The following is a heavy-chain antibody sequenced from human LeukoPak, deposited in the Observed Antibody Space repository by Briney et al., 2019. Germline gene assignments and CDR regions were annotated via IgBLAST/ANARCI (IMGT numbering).Heavy chain of an antibody. V-gene: IGHV3-23*01. J-gene: IGHJ5*02. Sequence: PGGSLRLSCAASGFTFSSYAMSWVRQAPGKGLEWVSAISGSGGSTHYADSVKGRFTISRDNSKNTLYLQMSSLRAEGTAVYYCAKDGVGGYYYGSGSYSWGQGTLVTVSS. CDR1: GFTFSSYA. D-gene: IGHD3-10*01. CDR2: ISGSGGST. CDR3: AKDGVGGYYYGSGSYS.